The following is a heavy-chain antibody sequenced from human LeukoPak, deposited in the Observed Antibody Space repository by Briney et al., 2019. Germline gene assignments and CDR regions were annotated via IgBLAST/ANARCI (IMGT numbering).Heavy chain of an antibody. V-gene: IGHV1-69*13. CDR1: GGTFSSYA. CDR3: ARKLRLGGNWFDP. Sequence: VASVKVSCKASGGTFSSYAISWVRQAPGQGLEWMGRIIPIFGTANYAQKFQGRVTFTADESTSTAYMELSSLRSEDTALYYCARKLRLGGNWFDPWGQGTLVTVSS. D-gene: IGHD1-26*01. CDR2: IIPIFGTA. J-gene: IGHJ5*02.